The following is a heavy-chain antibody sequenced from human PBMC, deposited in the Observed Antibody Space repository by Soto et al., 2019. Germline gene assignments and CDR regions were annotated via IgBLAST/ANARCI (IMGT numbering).Heavy chain of an antibody. V-gene: IGHV3-21*01. Sequence: GGSLRLSCAASGFTFSSYSMNWVRQAPGKGLEWVSSISSSSSYIYYADSVKGRFTISRDNAKNSLYLQMNSLRAEDTAVYYCARDRALAAAGYLYYYYYMDVWGKGTTVTVSS. CDR1: GFTFSSYS. D-gene: IGHD6-13*01. CDR3: ARDRALAAAGYLYYYYYMDV. CDR2: ISSSSSYI. J-gene: IGHJ6*03.